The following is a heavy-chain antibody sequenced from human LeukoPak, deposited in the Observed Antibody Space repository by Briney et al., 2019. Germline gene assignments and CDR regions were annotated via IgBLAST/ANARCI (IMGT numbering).Heavy chain of an antibody. CDR1: GFTFSGSA. CDR3: ARDLVRGVIGYFDY. V-gene: IGHV3-30*04. D-gene: IGHD3-10*01. Sequence: GGSLRLSCAASGFTFSGSAMHWVRQAPGKGLEWVAVISYDGSNKYYADSVKGRFTISRDNSKNTLYLQMNSLRAEDTAVYYCARDLVRGVIGYFDYWGQGTLVTVSS. J-gene: IGHJ4*02. CDR2: ISYDGSNK.